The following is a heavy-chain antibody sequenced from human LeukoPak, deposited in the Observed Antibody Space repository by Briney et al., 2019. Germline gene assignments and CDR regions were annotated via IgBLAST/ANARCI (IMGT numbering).Heavy chain of an antibody. D-gene: IGHD3-16*02. CDR3: ASTFGGAIVYYFDY. J-gene: IGHJ4*02. V-gene: IGHV4-39*01. Sequence: SETLSLTCTVSGGSISSSSYYWGWIRQPPGKGLEWIGTISYRGSIYYNPSLKSRVTISVDTSKNQFSLKLSSVTAADTAVYYCASTFGGAIVYYFDYWGQGTLVTVSS. CDR2: ISYRGSI. CDR1: GGSISSSSYY.